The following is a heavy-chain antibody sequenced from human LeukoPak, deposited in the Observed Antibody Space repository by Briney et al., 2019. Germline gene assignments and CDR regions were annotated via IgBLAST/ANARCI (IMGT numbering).Heavy chain of an antibody. CDR2: ISSGGRV. CDR1: GFTFGSYE. Sequence: GGSLRLSCAASGFTFGSYEINWVRQAPGKGLEGVSYISSGGRVFNSDSVMGGFTISRGNAKNSLYLQINSLRAEDTAVYYCARNRGYAFFYYSGQGTLVTVSS. V-gene: IGHV3-48*03. CDR3: ARNRGYAFFYY. J-gene: IGHJ4*02. D-gene: IGHD3-16*01.